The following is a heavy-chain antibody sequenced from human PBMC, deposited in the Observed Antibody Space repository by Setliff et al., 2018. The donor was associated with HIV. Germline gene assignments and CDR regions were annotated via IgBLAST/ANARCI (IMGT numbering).Heavy chain of an antibody. D-gene: IGHD2-15*01. CDR2: IVVGSGNT. Sequence: SVKVSCKASGFTFTSSAMQWVRQARGQRLEWIGWIVVGSGNTNYAQKFQERVTITRDMSTSTAHMELSSLRSEDTAVYYCAADCSGGSCPEYFQHWGQGTLVTVSS. J-gene: IGHJ1*01. V-gene: IGHV1-58*02. CDR3: AADCSGGSCPEYFQH. CDR1: GFTFTSSA.